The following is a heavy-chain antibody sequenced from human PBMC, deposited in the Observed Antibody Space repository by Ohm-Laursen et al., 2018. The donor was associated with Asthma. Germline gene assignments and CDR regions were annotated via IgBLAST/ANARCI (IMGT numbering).Heavy chain of an antibody. CDR1: GFTFSSYN. CDR3: ARIGPEWELPGREYSLHH. V-gene: IGHV3-21*01. D-gene: IGHD1-26*01. CDR2: ISSSSSYI. J-gene: IGHJ1*01. Sequence: SLRLSCAASGFTFSSYNMNWVRRAPGKGLEWVSSISSSSSYIYYADSVKGRFTISRDNARNSLYLQMNRLRAEDTALYYCARIGPEWELPGREYSLHHWGEGTLVTVSS.